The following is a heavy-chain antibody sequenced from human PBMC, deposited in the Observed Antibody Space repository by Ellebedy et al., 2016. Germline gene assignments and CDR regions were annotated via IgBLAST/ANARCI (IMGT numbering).Heavy chain of an antibody. CDR3: AREGRPGITTSGTRAFDI. CDR1: GASISSYY. Sequence: SETLSLXXTVSGASISSYYWTWIRQPAGKGLEFIGRVYPSGRTDDDPSLKSRVTTSLDMSKNHFSLRLTSVTAADTAVYYCAREGRPGITTSGTRAFDIWGPGTMVTVSS. V-gene: IGHV4-4*07. D-gene: IGHD6-13*01. J-gene: IGHJ3*02. CDR2: VYPSGRT.